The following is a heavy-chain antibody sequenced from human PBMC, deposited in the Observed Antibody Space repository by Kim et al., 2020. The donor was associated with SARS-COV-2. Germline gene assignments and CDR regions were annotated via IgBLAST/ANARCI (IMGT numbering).Heavy chain of an antibody. Sequence: GGSLRLSCAASGFTFSDYGMQWLRQAPGKGLEWVAVISSDGSKGYYADSVKGRFTISKDSSKNTLYLQMNGLRPEDTALYYCATSLSYYDRNGYYPYYFDWRGQGTLVTVSS. CDR3: ATSLSYYDRNGYYPYYFDW. D-gene: IGHD3-22*01. J-gene: IGHJ4*02. CDR2: ISSDGSKG. CDR1: GFTFSDYG. V-gene: IGHV3-30*03.